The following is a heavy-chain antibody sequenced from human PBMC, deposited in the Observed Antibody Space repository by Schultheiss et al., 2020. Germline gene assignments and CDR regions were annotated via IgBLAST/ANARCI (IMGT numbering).Heavy chain of an antibody. CDR1: GGSFSGYY. CDR2: INHSGST. CDR3: ARISRPVKVIDY. D-gene: IGHD3-3*02. V-gene: IGHV4-34*01. Sequence: SETLSLTCAVYGGSFSGYYWSWIRQPPGKGLEWIGEINHSGSTNYNPSLKSRVTISVDTSKNQFSLKLSSVTAADTAVYYCARISRPVKVIDYWGQGTLVTGSS. J-gene: IGHJ4*02.